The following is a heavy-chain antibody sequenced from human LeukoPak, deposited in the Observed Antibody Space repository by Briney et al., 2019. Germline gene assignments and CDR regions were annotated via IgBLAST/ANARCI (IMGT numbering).Heavy chain of an antibody. Sequence: GGSLRLSRAASGFTFSSYWMSWVRQAPGKGLEWVANIKQDGSEKYYVDSVKGRFTISRDNAKNSLYLQMNSLRAEDTAVYYCARDRVSHYYDSSGYYDYWGQGTLVTVS. CDR1: GFTFSSYW. V-gene: IGHV3-7*01. CDR3: ARDRVSHYYDSSGYYDY. D-gene: IGHD3-22*01. CDR2: IKQDGSEK. J-gene: IGHJ4*02.